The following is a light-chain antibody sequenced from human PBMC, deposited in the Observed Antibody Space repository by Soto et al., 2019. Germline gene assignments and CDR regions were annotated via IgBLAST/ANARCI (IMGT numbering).Light chain of an antibody. CDR2: GAS. Sequence: EIVMTQSPATLSVSPGERATLSCRASQSVSSNLAWYRQKPGQAPGLLIYGASTRATGIPARFRGSGSGTEFALTISSLQSEDFAVYYCQQYNNWPRTFGQGTKVEIK. V-gene: IGKV3-15*01. CDR3: QQYNNWPRT. J-gene: IGKJ1*01. CDR1: QSVSSN.